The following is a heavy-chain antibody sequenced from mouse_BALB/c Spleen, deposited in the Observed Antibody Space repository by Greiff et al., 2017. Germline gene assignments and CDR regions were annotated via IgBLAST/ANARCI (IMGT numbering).Heavy chain of an antibody. Sequence: QVQLQQSGAELVRPGTSVKVSCKASGYAFTNYLIEWVKQRPGQGLEWIGVINPGSGGTNYNEKFKGKATLTADKSSSTAYMQLSSLTSDDSAVHFCAREGWYGNYIFAYWGQGTLVTVSA. CDR1: GYAFTNYL. CDR3: AREGWYGNYIFAY. V-gene: IGHV1-54*01. J-gene: IGHJ3*01. D-gene: IGHD2-10*02. CDR2: INPGSGGT.